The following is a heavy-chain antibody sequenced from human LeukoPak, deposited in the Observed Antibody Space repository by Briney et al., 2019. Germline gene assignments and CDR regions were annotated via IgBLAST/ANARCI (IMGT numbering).Heavy chain of an antibody. D-gene: IGHD5-12*01. Sequence: SETLSLTCTVSGGSISSYYWSWIRQPPGKGLEWIGSIYFSGSHNYKRSLKSRVTMSEDTSKNQYSLKLSSVTAADTAVYYCARHGGESIVAMILHAFDIWGQGTMVTVSS. J-gene: IGHJ3*02. CDR1: GGSISSYY. CDR2: IYFSGSH. V-gene: IGHV4-59*08. CDR3: ARHGGESIVAMILHAFDI.